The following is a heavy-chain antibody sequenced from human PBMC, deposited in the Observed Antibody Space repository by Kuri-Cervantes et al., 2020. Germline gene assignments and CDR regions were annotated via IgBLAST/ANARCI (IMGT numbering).Heavy chain of an antibody. V-gene: IGHV3-30-3*02. D-gene: IGHD4-23*01. CDR1: GFTFSSYA. Sequence: GESQKIFCAACGFTFSSYAMHWVRQAPGKGLEWVAVISYDGSNKYYADSVKGRFTISRDNSKNTLYLQMNSLRADDTAVYYCAKLRGGGTVVTPFDYWGQGTLVTVSS. CDR2: ISYDGSNK. J-gene: IGHJ4*02. CDR3: AKLRGGGTVVTPFDY.